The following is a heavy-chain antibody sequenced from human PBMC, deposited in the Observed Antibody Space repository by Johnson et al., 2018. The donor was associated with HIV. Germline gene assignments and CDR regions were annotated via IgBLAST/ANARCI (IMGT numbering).Heavy chain of an antibody. CDR3: ASLVGSSSGEAFDI. Sequence: QEKLVESGGGVVQPGRSLRLSCAASGFPISRFAVHWIRQAPGKGLEWVGVTSYDGRKTHYADSVKGRFTISRDNAKNSLYLQMNSLRAEDTAVYYCASLVGSSSGEAFDIWGQGTMVTVSS. D-gene: IGHD6-6*01. V-gene: IGHV3-30*04. J-gene: IGHJ3*02. CDR1: GFPISRFA. CDR2: TSYDGRKT.